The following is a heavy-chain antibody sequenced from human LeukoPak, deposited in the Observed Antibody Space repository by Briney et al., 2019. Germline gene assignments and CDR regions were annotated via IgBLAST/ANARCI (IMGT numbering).Heavy chain of an antibody. CDR1: GGSISSYY. V-gene: IGHV4-59*08. CDR3: ARLPRVSMAARRDNWFDP. CDR2: IYYSGST. Sequence: SETLSLTCTVSGGSISSYYWSWIRQPPGKGLEWIGYIYYSGSTNYNPSPKSRVTISVDTSKNQFSLKLSSVTAADTAVYYCARLPRVSMAARRDNWFDPWGQGTLVTVSS. J-gene: IGHJ5*02. D-gene: IGHD6-6*01.